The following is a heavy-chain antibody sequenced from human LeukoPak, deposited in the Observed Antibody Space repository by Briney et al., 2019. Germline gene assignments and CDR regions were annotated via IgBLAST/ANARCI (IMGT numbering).Heavy chain of an antibody. J-gene: IGHJ2*01. Sequence: PSETLSLTCTVSGGSISTYYWSWIRQPPGKGLEWIGNIYYTGSTIYNPSLESRVTMSVDTSENQLFLNLTSVTAADTAVYYCAREPYCGGDCPYWYFDLWGRGTLVTVSS. V-gene: IGHV4-59*01. CDR3: AREPYCGGDCPYWYFDL. CDR2: IYYTGST. CDR1: GGSISTYY. D-gene: IGHD2-21*02.